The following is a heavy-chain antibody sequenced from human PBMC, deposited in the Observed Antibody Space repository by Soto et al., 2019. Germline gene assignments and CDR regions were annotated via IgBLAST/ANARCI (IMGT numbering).Heavy chain of an antibody. CDR2: ISSSSSYI. CDR3: ATGIAVADTTNYYYYYGMDV. CDR1: GFTFSSYS. V-gene: IGHV3-21*01. D-gene: IGHD6-19*01. J-gene: IGHJ6*02. Sequence: GGSLRLSCAASGFTFSSYSMNWVRQAPGKGLEWVSSISSSSSYIYYADSVKGRFTISRDNAKNSLYLQMNSLRAEDTAVYYCATGIAVADTTNYYYYYGMDVWGQGTTVTVSS.